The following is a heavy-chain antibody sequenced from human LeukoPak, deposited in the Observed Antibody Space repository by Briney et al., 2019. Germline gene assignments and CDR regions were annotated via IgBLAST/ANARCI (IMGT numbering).Heavy chain of an antibody. CDR3: ARDFNYDSSGYYYRGGAFDI. D-gene: IGHD3-22*01. J-gene: IGHJ3*02. Sequence: PSETLSLTCTVSGGSISSYYWSWIRQPPGKGLEWIGYIYYSGSTNYNPSHKSRVTISVDTYENQFSLKLSSVTAADTAVYYCARDFNYDSSGYYYRGGAFDIWGQGTMVTVSS. V-gene: IGHV4-59*01. CDR2: IYYSGST. CDR1: GGSISSYY.